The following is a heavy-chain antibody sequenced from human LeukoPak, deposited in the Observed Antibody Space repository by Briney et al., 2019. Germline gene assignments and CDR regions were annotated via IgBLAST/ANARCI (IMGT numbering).Heavy chain of an antibody. J-gene: IGHJ4*02. CDR1: GYTFTNFY. Sequence: ASVKVSCKASGYTFTNFYIGWVRQAPGQGLEWVGWISAYNGNTKYAQKVQGRVTMTTDTSTSTAYMELRSLRSDDTAVYYCARETGNLDFDYWGQGTLVTVSS. CDR2: ISAYNGNT. V-gene: IGHV1-18*01. CDR3: ARETGNLDFDY. D-gene: IGHD3-9*01.